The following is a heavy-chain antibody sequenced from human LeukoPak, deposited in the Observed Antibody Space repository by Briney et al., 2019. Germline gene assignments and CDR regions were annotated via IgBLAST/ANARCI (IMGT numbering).Heavy chain of an antibody. J-gene: IGHJ6*02. CDR3: AKDMGPSTAVAGTDYYYYGMDV. V-gene: IGHV3-9*01. CDR1: GFTFDDYA. Sequence: AGGSLRLSCAASGFTFDDYAMHWVRQAPGKGLEWVSGISWNSGSIGYADSVKGRFTISRDNAKNSLYLQMNSLRAEDTALYYCAKDMGPSTAVAGTDYYYYGMDVWGQGTTVTVSS. CDR2: ISWNSGSI. D-gene: IGHD6-19*01.